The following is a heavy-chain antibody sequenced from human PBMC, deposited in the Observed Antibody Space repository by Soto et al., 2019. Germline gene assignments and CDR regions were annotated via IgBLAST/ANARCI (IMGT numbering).Heavy chain of an antibody. V-gene: IGHV3-23*01. CDR1: GFTFSSYA. D-gene: IGHD3-10*01. Sequence: GGSLRLSCAASGFTFSSYAMSWVRQAPGKGLEWVSAISGSGGSTYYADSVKGRFTISRDNSKNTLYLQMNSLRAEDTAVYYCAKESEVEGFGEDWFDHWGQGTLVTVSS. CDR2: ISGSGGST. CDR3: AKESEVEGFGEDWFDH. J-gene: IGHJ5*02.